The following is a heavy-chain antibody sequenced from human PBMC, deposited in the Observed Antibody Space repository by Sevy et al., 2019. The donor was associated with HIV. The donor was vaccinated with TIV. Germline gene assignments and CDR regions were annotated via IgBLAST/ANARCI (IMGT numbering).Heavy chain of an antibody. D-gene: IGHD2-8*02. CDR2: IYTGGST. V-gene: IGHV3-53*01. CDR1: GFTVSNNY. CDR3: ARDHGGVQDWYFDL. J-gene: IGHJ2*01. Sequence: GGSLRLSCAASGFTVSNNYMSWVRQAPGRGLEWVSVIYTGGSTYYVDSVKGRVTISRDDSKNTLYLQMNSLSAEDTAVYYCARDHGGVQDWYFDLWGRGTLVTVSS.